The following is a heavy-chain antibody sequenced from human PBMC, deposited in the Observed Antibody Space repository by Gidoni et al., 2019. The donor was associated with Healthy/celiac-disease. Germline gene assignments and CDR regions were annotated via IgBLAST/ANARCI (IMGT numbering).Heavy chain of an antibody. V-gene: IGHV1-69*06. D-gene: IGHD3-16*02. CDR3: ARALYDYVWGSYRYRWFDP. J-gene: IGHJ5*02. Sequence: QVQLVQFGAEVKKPGSSVKVSCKASGATFSLNAFSWVRQAPGQGLEWMGGIIPNLGTANYAQKFQGRVTITADKSTSTAYMELSSLRSEDTAVYYCARALYDYVWGSYRYRWFDPWGQGTLVTVSS. CDR2: IIPNLGTA. CDR1: GATFSLNA.